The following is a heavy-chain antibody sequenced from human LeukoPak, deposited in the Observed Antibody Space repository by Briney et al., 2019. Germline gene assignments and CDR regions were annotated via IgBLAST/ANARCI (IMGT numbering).Heavy chain of an antibody. Sequence: SETLSLTCGVSGGSISGTNWWSWVRQPPGQGLEWIGEISLAGQTNYNPSLNGRVTMSLDKSSNQLSLHLTSVTAADTATYFCSRESGPFCPFGYWGQGTLAIVSS. CDR1: GGSISGTNW. CDR3: SRESGPFCPFGY. V-gene: IGHV4/OR15-8*02. D-gene: IGHD1-26*01. CDR2: ISLAGQT. J-gene: IGHJ4*02.